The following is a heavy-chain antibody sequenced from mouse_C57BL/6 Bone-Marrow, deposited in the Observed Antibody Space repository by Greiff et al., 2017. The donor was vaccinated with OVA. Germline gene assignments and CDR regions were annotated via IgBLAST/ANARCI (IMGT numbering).Heavy chain of an antibody. CDR1: GFTFSSYG. CDR2: ISSGGSYT. CDR3: ARELAPFDY. J-gene: IGHJ2*01. Sequence: EVQLVESGGDLVKPGGSLKLSCAASGFTFSSYGMSWVRQTPGKRLEWVAAISSGGSYTYYPDSVKGRFTISRDTAKNTLYLQMSSLKSEDTARDYCARELAPFDYWGQGTTLTVSA. V-gene: IGHV5-6*01. D-gene: IGHD3-1*01.